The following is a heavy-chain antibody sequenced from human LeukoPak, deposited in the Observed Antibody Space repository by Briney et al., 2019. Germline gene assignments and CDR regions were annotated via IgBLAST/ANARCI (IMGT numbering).Heavy chain of an antibody. CDR3: ANSADYYDRPDAFDI. J-gene: IGHJ3*02. CDR2: ISGSGGST. V-gene: IGHV3-23*01. D-gene: IGHD3-22*01. CDR1: GFTFSNYW. Sequence: GGSLRLSCAASGFTFSNYWMHWVRQAPGKGLEWVSAISGSGGSTYYADSVKGRFTISRDNSKNTLYLQMNSLRAEDTAVYYCANSADYYDRPDAFDIWGQGTMVTVSS.